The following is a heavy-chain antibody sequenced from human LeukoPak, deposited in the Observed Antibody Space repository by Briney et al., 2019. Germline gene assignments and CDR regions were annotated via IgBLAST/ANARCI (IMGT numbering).Heavy chain of an antibody. CDR1: GYTFTSYA. Sequence: GASVKVSCKASGYTFTSYAMYWVRQAPGQRLEWMGWINAGDGNTKYSQKFQGRVTITRDTSASTAYMELSSLRSEDTAVYYCARGPYCSGGSCYHFDYWGQGTLVTVSS. D-gene: IGHD2-15*01. CDR2: INAGDGNT. V-gene: IGHV1-3*01. CDR3: ARGPYCSGGSCYHFDY. J-gene: IGHJ4*02.